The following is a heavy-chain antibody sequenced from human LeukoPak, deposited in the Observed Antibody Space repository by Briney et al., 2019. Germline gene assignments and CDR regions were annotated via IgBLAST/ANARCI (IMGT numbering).Heavy chain of an antibody. CDR1: GGSVSSCTIY. V-gene: IGHV4-61*01. J-gene: IGHJ4*02. CDR2: VYYSGFT. CDR3: ASGAELVHCSGGSRYCDY. D-gene: IGHD2-15*01. Sequence: PSETLSLTCTASGGSVSSCTIYWSCIRQPPGQGLEWIGNVYYSGFTNYNPSINSRATISVDTSKIQFSLKLCSVTAADTAVYYCASGAELVHCSGGSRYCDYWGQGTLVTVSS.